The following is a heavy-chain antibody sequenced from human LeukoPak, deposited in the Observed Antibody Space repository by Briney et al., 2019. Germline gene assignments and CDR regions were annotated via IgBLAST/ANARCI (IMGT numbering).Heavy chain of an antibody. D-gene: IGHD4-11*01. CDR1: GYTFTGYY. CDR2: INPNSGGT. CDR3: ARPPTTVTEGNHFDY. J-gene: IGHJ4*02. Sequence: ASVKVSCKASGYTFTGYYMHWVRQAPGQGLEWMGWINPNSGGTNYAQKFQGRVTMTRDTSISTAYMELSRLRSDDTAVYYCARPPTTVTEGNHFDYWGQRTLVTVSS. V-gene: IGHV1-2*02.